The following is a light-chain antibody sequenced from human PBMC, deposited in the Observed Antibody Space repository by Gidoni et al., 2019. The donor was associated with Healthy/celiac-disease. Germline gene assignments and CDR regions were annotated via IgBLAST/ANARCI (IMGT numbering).Light chain of an antibody. J-gene: IGLJ2*01. CDR2: DVS. CDR1: SSDVGGYNY. CDR3: CSYAGSYIP. Sequence: QYALTQPRSVSGSPGQSVTISCTGTSSDVGGYNYVSWYQQHPGKAPKLMIYDVSKRPSGVPDRFSGSKSGNTASLTISGLQAEDEADYYCCSYAGSYIPFGGGTKLTVL. V-gene: IGLV2-11*01.